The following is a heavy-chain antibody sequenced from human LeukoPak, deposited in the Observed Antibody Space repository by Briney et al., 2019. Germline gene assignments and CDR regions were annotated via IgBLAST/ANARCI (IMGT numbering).Heavy chain of an antibody. CDR3: ARRYMATSAEDFDY. CDR1: GFTFSNYN. J-gene: IGHJ4*02. Sequence: GGSLRLSCAASGFTFSNYNMNWVRQTPGKGLEWVSSITRGSIYTFYADSVKGRFTISRDNAKNSLSLQMNSLRAEDAAVYYCARRYMATSAEDFDYWGQGTLVTVSS. V-gene: IGHV3-21*01. D-gene: IGHD5-24*01. CDR2: ITRGSIYT.